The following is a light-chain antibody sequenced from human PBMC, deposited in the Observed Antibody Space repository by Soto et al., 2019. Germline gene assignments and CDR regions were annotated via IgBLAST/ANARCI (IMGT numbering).Light chain of an antibody. Sequence: EIVLTQSPATLSLSPWERATLSCRASQNVANYLDWYQQKPGQAPRLLIYESSNRATGIAARFSGSGSGTDFTLTISRLEPEDFAVFYCQQFGSSPRTFGQGTKVDIK. CDR2: ESS. V-gene: IGKV3-11*01. J-gene: IGKJ1*01. CDR1: QNVANY. CDR3: QQFGSSPRT.